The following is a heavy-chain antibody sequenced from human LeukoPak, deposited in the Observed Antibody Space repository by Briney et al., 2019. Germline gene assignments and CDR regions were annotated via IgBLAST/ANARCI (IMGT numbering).Heavy chain of an antibody. J-gene: IGHJ4*02. CDR3: ARDNSGYYDSSGPYYFDY. V-gene: IGHV4-59*01. D-gene: IGHD3-22*01. Sequence: SETLSLTCAVYGGSFSGYYWSWIRQPPGKGLEWIGYIYYSGSTNYNPSLKSRVTISVDTSKNQFSLKLSSVTAADTAVYYCARDNSGYYDSSGPYYFDYWGQGTLVTVSS. CDR1: GGSFSGYY. CDR2: IYYSGST.